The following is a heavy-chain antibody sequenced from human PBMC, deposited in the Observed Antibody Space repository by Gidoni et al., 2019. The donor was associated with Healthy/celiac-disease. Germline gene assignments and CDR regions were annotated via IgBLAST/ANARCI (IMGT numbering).Heavy chain of an antibody. CDR3: ARIPPTVTRSYYYYGMDV. CDR1: GFSLSTSGMC. J-gene: IGHJ6*02. V-gene: IGHV2-70*01. Sequence: QVTLRESGPALVKPTQTLTLTCTFSGFSLSTSGMCVSWIRQPPGKALEWLSLIDWDDNKYYSTSLKTRLTISKDTSKNQVVLTMTNMDPVDTATYYCARIPPTVTRSYYYYGMDVWGQGTTVTVSS. CDR2: IDWDDNK. D-gene: IGHD4-17*01.